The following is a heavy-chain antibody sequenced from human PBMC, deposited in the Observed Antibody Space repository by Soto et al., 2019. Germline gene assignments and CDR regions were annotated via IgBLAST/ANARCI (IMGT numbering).Heavy chain of an antibody. D-gene: IGHD3-3*02. CDR1: GGSVNSDNYY. J-gene: IGHJ4*02. Sequence: KASETLSLTCTVSGGSVNSDNYYWSWIRQPPGKGLEWIGYIYHTGRTNYNPSLESRITISLDTSKNQFSLTLSSVTAADTALFYCAREFSNTPEAFDSWGQGALVTVSS. CDR2: IYHTGRT. CDR3: AREFSNTPEAFDS. V-gene: IGHV4-61*01.